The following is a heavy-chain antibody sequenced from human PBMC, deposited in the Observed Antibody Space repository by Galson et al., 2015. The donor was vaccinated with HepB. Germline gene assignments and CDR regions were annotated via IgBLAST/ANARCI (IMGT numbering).Heavy chain of an antibody. Sequence: SLRLSCAASGFTFSSYWMSWVRQAPGKGLEWVANIKQDGSEKYYVDSVKGRFTISRDNAKNSLYLQMNSLRAEDTAVYYCARGGNYYYDSSFRRYWGQGTLVTVSS. D-gene: IGHD3-22*01. CDR2: IKQDGSEK. CDR3: ARGGNYYYDSSFRRY. J-gene: IGHJ4*02. CDR1: GFTFSSYW. V-gene: IGHV3-7*03.